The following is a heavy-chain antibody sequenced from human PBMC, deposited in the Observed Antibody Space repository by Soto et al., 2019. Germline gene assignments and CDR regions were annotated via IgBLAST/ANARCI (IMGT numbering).Heavy chain of an antibody. J-gene: IGHJ5*02. CDR3: AHSLGITMVGGDRWFDP. V-gene: IGHV2-5*02. CDR1: GFSLSTSGVS. CDR2: IYWDDDK. Sequence: QITLKESGPPLVIPTQTLTLTCTFSGFSLSTSGVSVGWIRQPPGKALEWLALIYWDDDKRYSPSLESRLTISGDTSKNQVVLTRTNRDPVDTAAYYCAHSLGITMVGGDRWFDPWGQGTLVAVSS. D-gene: IGHD3-10*01.